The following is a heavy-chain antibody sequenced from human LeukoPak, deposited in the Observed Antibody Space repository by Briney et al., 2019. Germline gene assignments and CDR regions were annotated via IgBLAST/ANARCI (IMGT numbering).Heavy chain of an antibody. CDR3: ARDPDDDYGDLFDY. CDR1: GFTFSSYS. D-gene: IGHD4-17*01. J-gene: IGHJ4*02. CDR2: ISSSSSYI. Sequence: PGGSLRLSCAASGFTFSSYSMNWVRQAPGKGLEWVSSISSSSSYIYYADSVKGRFTISRDNAKNSLYLQMNSLRAEDTAVYYCARDPDDDYGDLFDYWGQGTLVTVSS. V-gene: IGHV3-21*01.